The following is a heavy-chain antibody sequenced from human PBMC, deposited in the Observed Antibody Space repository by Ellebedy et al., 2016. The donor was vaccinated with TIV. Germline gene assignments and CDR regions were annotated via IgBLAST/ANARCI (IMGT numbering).Heavy chain of an antibody. CDR3: AKGSQWLGRTCFDY. D-gene: IGHD6-19*01. J-gene: IGHJ4*02. Sequence: GESLKISCAASGSTFSSYAMSWVRQAPGKGLEWVSSISGNCGRTDYADSVKGRFTISRDNSNNSMYLQINSLRAEDTSVYYCAKGSQWLGRTCFDYWGQGTLVTVSS. CDR1: GSTFSSYA. CDR2: ISGNCGRT. V-gene: IGHV3-23*01.